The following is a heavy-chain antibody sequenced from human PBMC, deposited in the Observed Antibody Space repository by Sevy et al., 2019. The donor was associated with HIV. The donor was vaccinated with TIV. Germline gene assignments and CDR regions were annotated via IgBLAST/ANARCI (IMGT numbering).Heavy chain of an antibody. CDR1: GFTFSSYS. J-gene: IGHJ4*02. D-gene: IGHD6-13*01. CDR3: ARLSGYSSSWSYFDY. CDR2: ISSSSSTI. Sequence: GESLKISCAASGFTFSSYSMNWVRQAPGKGLEWVSYISSSSSTIYYAASVKGRFTISRDNAKNSLYLQMNSLRAEDTAVYYCARLSGYSSSWSYFDYWGQGTLVTVSS. V-gene: IGHV3-48*01.